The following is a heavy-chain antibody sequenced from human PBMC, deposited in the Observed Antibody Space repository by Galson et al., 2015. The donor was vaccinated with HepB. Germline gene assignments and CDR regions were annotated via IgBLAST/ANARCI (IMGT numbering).Heavy chain of an antibody. J-gene: IGHJ4*02. CDR2: ISTYTGNA. D-gene: IGHD3-16*02. V-gene: IGHV1-18*01. CDR3: ARGGRLGELSSSDY. CDR1: GYNFMTYG. Sequence: SVKVSCKASGYNFMTYGINWVRQAPGQGLEWMGWISTYTGNAKYAQKFRGRVTMTTDTSTSTAYMELRRLRSDDTAVYYCARGGRLGELSSSDYWGQGTLVTVSS.